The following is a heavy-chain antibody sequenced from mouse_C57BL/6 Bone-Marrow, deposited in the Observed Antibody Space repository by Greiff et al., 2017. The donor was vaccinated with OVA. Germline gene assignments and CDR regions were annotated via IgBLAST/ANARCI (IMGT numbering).Heavy chain of an antibody. J-gene: IGHJ3*01. CDR1: GYTFTSYW. D-gene: IGHD2-4*01. CDR2: IHPNSGST. V-gene: IGHV1-64*01. CDR3: ARVDYDYDVAWFAY. Sequence: QVQLQQPGAELVKPGASVKLSCKASGYTFTSYWMHWVKQRPGQGLEWIGMIHPNSGSTNYNEKFKGKATLTVDKSSSTAYMQLSSLTSEDSAVYYCARVDYDYDVAWFAYWGQGTLVTVSA.